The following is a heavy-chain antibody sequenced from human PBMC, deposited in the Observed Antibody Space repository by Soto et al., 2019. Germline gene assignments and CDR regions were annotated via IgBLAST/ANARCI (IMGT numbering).Heavy chain of an antibody. CDR3: ARRSSRAERCTNGVCYTGHMDY. Sequence: SETLSLTCTVSGGSISSSSYYWGWIRQPPGKGLEWIGSIYYSGSTYYNPSLKSRVTISVDTSKNQFSLKLSSVTAADTAVYYCARRSSRAERCTNGVCYTGHMDYWGQGTLVTVSS. D-gene: IGHD2-8*01. CDR1: GGSISSSSYY. CDR2: IYYSGST. J-gene: IGHJ4*02. V-gene: IGHV4-39*01.